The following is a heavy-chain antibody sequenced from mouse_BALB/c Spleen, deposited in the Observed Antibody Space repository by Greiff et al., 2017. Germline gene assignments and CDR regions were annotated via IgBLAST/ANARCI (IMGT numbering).Heavy chain of an antibody. V-gene: IGHV5-17*02. CDR1: GFTFSSFG. CDR3: ARSYGAYYYAMDY. Sequence: EVQRVESGGGLVQPGGSRKLSCAASGFTFSSFGMHWVRQAPEKGLEWVAYISSGSSTIYYADTVKGRFTISRDNPKNTLFLQMTSLRSEDTAMYYCARSYGAYYYAMDYWGQGTSVTVSS. CDR2: ISSGSSTI. D-gene: IGHD1-1*01. J-gene: IGHJ4*01.